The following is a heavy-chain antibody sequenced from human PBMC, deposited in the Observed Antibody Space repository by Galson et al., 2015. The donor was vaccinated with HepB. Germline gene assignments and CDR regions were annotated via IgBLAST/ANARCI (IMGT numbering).Heavy chain of an antibody. V-gene: IGHV3-53*01. CDR2: IYSGGST. CDR3: ARAAAGIYYYYGMDV. D-gene: IGHD6-13*01. J-gene: IGHJ6*02. Sequence: SLRLSCAASGFTVSSNYMSWVRQAPGKGLEWASVIYSGGSTYYADSVKGRFTISRDNSKNTLYLQMNSLRAEDTAVYYCARAAAGIYYYYGMDVWGQGTTVTVSS. CDR1: GFTVSSNY.